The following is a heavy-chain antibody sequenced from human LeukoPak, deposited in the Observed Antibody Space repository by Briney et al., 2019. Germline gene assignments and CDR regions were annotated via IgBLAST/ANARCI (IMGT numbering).Heavy chain of an antibody. J-gene: IGHJ4*02. CDR2: IDYSGDT. CDR3: ARADRESPFAFDY. D-gene: IGHD1-14*01. V-gene: IGHV4-30-4*02. Sequence: PSETLSLTCTVSGGSISSGDYFWTWVRQRPGKGLEWLGFIDYSGDTYYNPPLKSRLAISVDTSKNQFSLKLSSVTAADTAVYYCARADRESPFAFDYWGQGTLVTVSS. CDR1: GGSISSGDYF.